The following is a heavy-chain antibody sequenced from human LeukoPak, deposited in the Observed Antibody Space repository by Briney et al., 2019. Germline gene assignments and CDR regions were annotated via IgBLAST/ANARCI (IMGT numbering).Heavy chain of an antibody. D-gene: IGHD2-2*01. CDR2: IYSSGST. J-gene: IGHJ4*02. V-gene: IGHV4-4*09. CDR1: GGSISSYY. Sequence: SETLSLTCTVSGGSISSYYWSWIRQPPGKGLEWIGYIYSSGSTNYNPSLKSRVTISVDRSKNQFSLRLSSVTAADTAVYYCARIQSSTSPFDYWGQGTLVTVSS. CDR3: ARIQSSTSPFDY.